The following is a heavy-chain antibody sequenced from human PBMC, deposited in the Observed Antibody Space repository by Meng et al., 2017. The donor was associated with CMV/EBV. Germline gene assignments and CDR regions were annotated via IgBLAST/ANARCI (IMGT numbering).Heavy chain of an antibody. D-gene: IGHD3-22*01. CDR2: IYYSGSI. V-gene: IGHV4-59*01. CDR3: ARSSYYDSSGYYYLGGMDV. CDR1: GGSISSYY. J-gene: IGHJ6*02. Sequence: SETLSLTCTVSGGSISSYYWSWIRQPPGKGLEWIGYIYYSGSINYNPSLKSRVTISVDTSKNQFSLKLSSVTAADTAVYYCARSSYYDSSGYYYLGGMDVWGQGTTVTVSS.